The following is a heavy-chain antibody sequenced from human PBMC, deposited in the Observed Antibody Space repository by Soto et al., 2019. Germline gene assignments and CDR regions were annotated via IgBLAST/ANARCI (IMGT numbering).Heavy chain of an antibody. CDR2: ILHSGSL. CDR3: AGLVGRGKFSRLQY. CDR1: GDSISVNTW. J-gene: IGHJ1*01. D-gene: IGHD2-15*01. Sequence: QVQLQESGPGLVKPSGTLSLTCDVSGDSISVNTWWSWVRQTPGKGLEWLGEILHSGSLNYNPSLKSRVTISIDKSKNQVSLRLSSVTAADTALYYCAGLVGRGKFSRLQYWGQGTLVTVSS. V-gene: IGHV4-4*02.